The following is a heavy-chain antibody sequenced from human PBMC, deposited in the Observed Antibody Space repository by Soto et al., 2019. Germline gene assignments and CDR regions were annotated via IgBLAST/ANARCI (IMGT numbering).Heavy chain of an antibody. J-gene: IGHJ3*02. CDR1: GYTFTGYY. Sequence: ASVKVSCKASGYTFTGYYMHWVRQAPGQGLEWMGWINPNSGGTNYAQKFQGWVTMTRDTSISTAYMELSRLRSDDTAVYYCAREPGTAAGKGGDAFDIWGQETMVTVSS. CDR3: AREPGTAAGKGGDAFDI. D-gene: IGHD6-13*01. CDR2: INPNSGGT. V-gene: IGHV1-2*04.